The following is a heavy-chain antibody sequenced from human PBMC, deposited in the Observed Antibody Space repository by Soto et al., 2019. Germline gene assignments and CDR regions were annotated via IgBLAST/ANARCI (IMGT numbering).Heavy chain of an antibody. CDR1: GYAFTTYG. CDR3: ARGRYGDY. CDR2: ISDHNGNT. V-gene: IGHV1-18*01. D-gene: IGHD1-1*01. J-gene: IGHJ4*02. Sequence: QVHLVQSGAEVKKPGASVKVSCKGSGYAFTTYGITWVRQAPGKGLEWMAWISDHNGNTDYAQKLQGRVTVTRDTSTSTAYMELRSLRSDATAMYYWARGRYGDYWGQGALVTVAS.